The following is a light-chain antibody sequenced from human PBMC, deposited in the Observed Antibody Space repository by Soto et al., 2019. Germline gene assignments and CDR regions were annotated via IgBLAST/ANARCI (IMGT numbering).Light chain of an antibody. CDR1: SSDVGGYDY. V-gene: IGLV2-14*01. CDR2: EVN. CDR3: SSFTSSSTQV. J-gene: IGLJ3*02. Sequence: QSVLTQPASVSGSLGQSTTISCTGTSSDVGGYDYVSWYRQHPGKVPKLIIYEVNKRPSGVSNRFSGSKSANTASLTISGLQTDDEADYYCSSFTSSSTQVFGGGTKVTVL.